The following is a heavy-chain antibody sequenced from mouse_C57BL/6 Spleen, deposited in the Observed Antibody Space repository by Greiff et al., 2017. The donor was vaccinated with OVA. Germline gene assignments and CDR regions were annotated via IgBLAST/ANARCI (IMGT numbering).Heavy chain of an antibody. CDR1: GYTFTSYW. D-gene: IGHD1-1*01. CDR2: IDPSDSYT. V-gene: IGHV1-69*01. CDR3: ATAYDDGSSYEGGFAY. J-gene: IGHJ3*01. Sequence: QVQLQQPGAELVMPGASVKLSCKASGYTFTSYWMPWVKQRPGQGLEWIGEIDPSDSYTNYNQKFKGKSTLTVDKSSSTAYMQLSSLTSEDSAVYDGATAYDDGSSYEGGFAYWGQGTLVTVAA.